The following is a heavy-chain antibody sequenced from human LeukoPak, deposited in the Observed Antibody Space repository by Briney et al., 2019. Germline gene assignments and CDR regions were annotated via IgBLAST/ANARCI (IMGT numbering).Heavy chain of an antibody. CDR2: FDPEDGET. V-gene: IGHV1-24*01. D-gene: IGHD3-10*01. J-gene: IGHJ4*02. CDR3: ATAPYYGSGGPHDY. CDR1: GYTLTELS. Sequence: ASVKVSCKVSGYTLTELSIHWVRQAPGKGLEWMGGFDPEDGETIYAQKFQGRVTMPEDTSTDTAYMELSSLRSEDTAADYCATAPYYGSGGPHDYWGQGTLVTVSS.